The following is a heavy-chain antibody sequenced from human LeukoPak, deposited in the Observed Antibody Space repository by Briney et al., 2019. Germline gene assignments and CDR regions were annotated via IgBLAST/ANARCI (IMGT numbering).Heavy chain of an antibody. V-gene: IGHV3-7*05. J-gene: IGHJ4*02. CDR3: AASSGYYFSHFDY. Sequence: PGGSLRLSYAASGCTFSSKWMSLVRQAPGKGLEWVANIKQGGSEKYYVDSVKGRFTISRDNAKNSLYLQMNSLRAEDTAVYYCAASSGYYFSHFDYWGQGTLVTVSS. D-gene: IGHD3-22*01. CDR2: IKQGGSEK. CDR1: GCTFSSKW.